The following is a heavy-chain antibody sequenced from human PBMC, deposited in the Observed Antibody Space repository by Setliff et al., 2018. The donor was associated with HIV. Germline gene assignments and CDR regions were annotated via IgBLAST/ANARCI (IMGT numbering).Heavy chain of an antibody. J-gene: IGHJ4*02. CDR1: GGTFSRYP. D-gene: IGHD5-18*01. CDR2: IIPIFGTA. V-gene: IGHV1-69*13. CDR3: AKGGDRAMINFDH. Sequence: SVKVSCKASGGTFSRYPISWVRQAPGQGLEWMGGIIPIFGTANYAQKFQGRVTITADESTSTAYMELSSLRSEDTAVYYCAKGGDRAMINFDHWGQGTLVTVSS.